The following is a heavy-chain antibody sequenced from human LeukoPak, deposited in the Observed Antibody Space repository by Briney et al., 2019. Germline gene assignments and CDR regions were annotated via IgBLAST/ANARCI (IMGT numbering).Heavy chain of an antibody. D-gene: IGHD5-24*01. J-gene: IGHJ4*02. CDR1: GYSISSGYY. V-gene: IGHV4-38-2*01. CDR2: IYHSGST. CDR3: ARARREMVDY. Sequence: SETLSLTCVVSGYSISSGYYWGWIRQPPGKGLEWIGSIYHSGSTYYNPSPKSRVTISVDTSKNQFPLKLSSVTAADTAVYYCARARREMVDYWGQGTLVTVSS.